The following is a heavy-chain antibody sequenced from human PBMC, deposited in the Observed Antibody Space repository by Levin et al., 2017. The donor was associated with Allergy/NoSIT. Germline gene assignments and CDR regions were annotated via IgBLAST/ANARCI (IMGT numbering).Heavy chain of an antibody. CDR2: ISYDVSNK. CDR3: ARARGYCSGGSCYSASDAFDT. D-gene: IGHD2-15*01. Sequence: LPGGSLRLSCAASGFMFTTYAMHWVRQAPGKGLEWVALISYDVSNKYYADSVKGRFTISRDNSKSKMSLQMNSLRPDDTATYYCARARGYCSGGSCYSASDAFDTWGQGTVVTVPS. CDR1: GFMFTTYA. V-gene: IGHV3-30*04. J-gene: IGHJ3*02.